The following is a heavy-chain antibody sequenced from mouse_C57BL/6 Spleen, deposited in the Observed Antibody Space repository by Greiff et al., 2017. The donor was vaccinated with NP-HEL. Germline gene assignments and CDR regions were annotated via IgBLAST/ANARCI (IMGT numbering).Heavy chain of an antibody. CDR2: IYPGGGYT. CDR1: GYTFTNYW. CDR3: ARYDYDDEYYFDY. V-gene: IGHV1-63*01. Sequence: QVQLKQSGAELVRPGTSVKMSCKASGYTFTNYWIGWAKQRPGHGLEWIGDIYPGGGYTNYNEKFKGKATLTADKSSSTAYMQFSSLTSEDSAIYYCARYDYDDEYYFDYWGQGTTLTVSS. D-gene: IGHD2-4*01. J-gene: IGHJ2*01.